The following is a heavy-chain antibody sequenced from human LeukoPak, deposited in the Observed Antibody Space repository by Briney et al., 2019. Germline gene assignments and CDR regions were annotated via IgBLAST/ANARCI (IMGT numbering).Heavy chain of an antibody. D-gene: IGHD3-22*01. J-gene: IGHJ4*02. Sequence: GESMKISCKGSGYSFTTYWIGWVRQMPGKGLEWVGIIYPGDSDTTYSPSFQGQVTISADKSVSTAYLQWSSLKASDSAMYYCARLHYSDSSGYYSAFGYWGQGTLVADSS. CDR3: ARLHYSDSSGYYSAFGY. V-gene: IGHV5-51*01. CDR1: GYSFTTYW. CDR2: IYPGDSDT.